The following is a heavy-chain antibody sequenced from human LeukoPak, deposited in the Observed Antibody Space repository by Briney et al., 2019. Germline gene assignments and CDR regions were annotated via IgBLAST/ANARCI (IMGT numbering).Heavy chain of an antibody. V-gene: IGHV3-7*01. Sequence: GGSLRLSCATSGFTFSRYWMSWARQAPGKGLEWVANIKQDGSEKNYVGSVRGRFTISRDNAKNTLYLQTNSLRAEDTAMYYCLMYTNGWNWGQGTLVTVSS. CDR2: IKQDGSEK. CDR1: GFTFSRYW. CDR3: LMYTNGWN. D-gene: IGHD6-19*01. J-gene: IGHJ4*02.